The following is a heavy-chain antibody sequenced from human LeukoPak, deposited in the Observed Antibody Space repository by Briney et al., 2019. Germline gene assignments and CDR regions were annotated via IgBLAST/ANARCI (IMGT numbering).Heavy chain of an antibody. CDR1: GFTFSDYY. J-gene: IGHJ4*02. V-gene: IGHV3-11*04. D-gene: IGHD6-13*01. Sequence: PGRSLRLSCAASGFTFSDYYMSWIRQAPGKGLEWVSYISSSGSTIYYADSVKGRFTISRDNAKNSLYLQMNSLRAEDTAVYYCARPNLRYSSSWYFDYWGQGTLVTVSS. CDR2: ISSSGSTI. CDR3: ARPNLRYSSSWYFDY.